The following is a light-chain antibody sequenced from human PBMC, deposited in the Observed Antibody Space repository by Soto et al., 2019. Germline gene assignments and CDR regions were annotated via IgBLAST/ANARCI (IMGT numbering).Light chain of an antibody. V-gene: IGLV2-8*01. Sequence: QYALTQPPSASGSPGQSVTISCTGTSSDVGGYKDVHWYQQHPGKAPKLMIFGDNKRPSGVPDRFSGSKSGNTASLTVSGLQAEDEADYYCSSYAGIHNFDVFGTGTKVTVL. CDR3: SSYAGIHNFDV. J-gene: IGLJ1*01. CDR2: GDN. CDR1: SSDVGGYKD.